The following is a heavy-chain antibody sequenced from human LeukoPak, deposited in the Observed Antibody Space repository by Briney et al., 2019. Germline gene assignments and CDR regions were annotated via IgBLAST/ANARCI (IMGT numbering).Heavy chain of an antibody. CDR1: GGSISGISYY. Sequence: PSETLSLTCTVSGGSISGISYYWGWLRQPPGTGLEWLGTVYYSETYYNPSLKSRVTISADTSKNQFSLKLSSVTAADTAVYYCARAPPGAWVPRGEYIWFDPWGQGTLVTVSS. CDR3: ARAPPGAWVPRGEYIWFDP. J-gene: IGHJ5*02. CDR2: VYYSET. D-gene: IGHD1-1*01. V-gene: IGHV4-39*07.